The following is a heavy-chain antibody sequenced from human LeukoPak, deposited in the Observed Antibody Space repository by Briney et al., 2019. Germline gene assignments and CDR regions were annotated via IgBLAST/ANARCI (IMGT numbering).Heavy chain of an antibody. J-gene: IGHJ4*02. Sequence: SETLSLTCAVSGGSISSADYSWSWIRQPPGKGLEWIGYIYHSGSTYYNPSLESRVTISVDRSKNQFSLKLSSVTAADTAVYYCARGDCTDGVCFLFDYWGQGTLVTVSS. CDR3: ARGDCTDGVCFLFDY. CDR1: GGSISSADYS. V-gene: IGHV4-30-2*01. D-gene: IGHD2-8*01. CDR2: IYHSGST.